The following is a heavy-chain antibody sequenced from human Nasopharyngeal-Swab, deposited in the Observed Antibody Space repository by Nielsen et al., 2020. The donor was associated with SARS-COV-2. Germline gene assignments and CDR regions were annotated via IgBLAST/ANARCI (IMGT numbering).Heavy chain of an antibody. V-gene: IGHV5-51*01. CDR3: ARTAIEGGYYRGDAFDI. D-gene: IGHD3-22*01. J-gene: IGHJ3*02. CDR1: GYRLISYW. Sequence: GESLKISCKGSGYRLISYWIGRVRQMPGKGLEWMGIIYPGDSDTRYSPSFQGQVTISADKSINTAYLQWSSLKASDTAMYYCARTAIEGGYYRGDAFDIWGQGTMVTVSS. CDR2: IYPGDSDT.